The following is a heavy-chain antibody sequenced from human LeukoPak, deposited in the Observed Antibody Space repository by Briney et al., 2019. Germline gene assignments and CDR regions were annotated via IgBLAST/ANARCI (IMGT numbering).Heavy chain of an antibody. CDR3: ARAAPAFDY. CDR1: GFTFSNYG. V-gene: IGHV3-33*01. CDR2: IWYDGSNK. D-gene: IGHD2-2*01. Sequence: PGRSLRLSCAASGFTFSNYGMHWLRQAPCKGLEWVAVIWYDGSNKYYADSVKGRFTISRDNSKNTLYLQMNSLRAEDTAVYYCARAAPAFDYWGQGTLVTVSS. J-gene: IGHJ4*02.